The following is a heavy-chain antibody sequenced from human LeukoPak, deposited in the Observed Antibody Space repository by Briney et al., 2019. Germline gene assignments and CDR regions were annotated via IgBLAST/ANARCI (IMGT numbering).Heavy chain of an antibody. CDR2: INWNGGST. CDR1: GFTFDDYG. Sequence: GGSLRLSCAASGFTFDDYGMSWVRQAPGKGLEWVSGINWNGGSTGYADSVKGRFTISRDNAKNSLYLQMNSLRAEDTALYHCARRLAAAGTPSFDYWGQGTLVTVSS. CDR3: ARRLAAAGTPSFDY. D-gene: IGHD6-13*01. V-gene: IGHV3-20*01. J-gene: IGHJ4*02.